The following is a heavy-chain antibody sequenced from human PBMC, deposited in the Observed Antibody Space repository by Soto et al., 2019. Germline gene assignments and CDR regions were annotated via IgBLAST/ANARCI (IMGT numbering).Heavy chain of an antibody. CDR1: GFTFSSYW. J-gene: IGHJ4*02. CDR2: IKQDGSEK. Sequence: GSLRLSCAASGFTFSSYWMSWVRQAPGKGLEWVANIKQDGSEKYYVDSVKGRFTISRDNAKNSLYLQMNSLRAEDTAVYYCARPPTYLDSNYFDYWGQGTLVTVSS. CDR3: ARPPTYLDSNYFDY. V-gene: IGHV3-7*01. D-gene: IGHD1-26*01.